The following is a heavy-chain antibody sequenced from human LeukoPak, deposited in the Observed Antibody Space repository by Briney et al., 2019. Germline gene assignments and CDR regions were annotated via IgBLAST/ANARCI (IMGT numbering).Heavy chain of an antibody. CDR2: IYYSGST. CDR3: ARGRSSGWYIGFDGWFDP. CDR1: GGSISSSSYY. V-gene: IGHV4-39*07. D-gene: IGHD6-19*01. Sequence: SETLSLTCTVSGGSISSSSYYWGWIRQPPGKGLEWIGSIYYSGSTYYNPSLKSRVTISVDTSKNQFSLKLSSVTAADTAVYYCARGRSSGWYIGFDGWFDPWGQGTLVTVSS. J-gene: IGHJ5*02.